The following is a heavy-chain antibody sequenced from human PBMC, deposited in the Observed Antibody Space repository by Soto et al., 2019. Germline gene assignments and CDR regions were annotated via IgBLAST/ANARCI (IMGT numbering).Heavy chain of an antibody. CDR1: GFTFSDYY. V-gene: IGHV3-11*05. D-gene: IGHD2-15*01. J-gene: IGHJ5*02. CDR2: ISSSSSYT. CDR3: AREPLGRVGFDP. Sequence: GGSLRLSCAASGFTFSDYYMSWIRQAPGKGLEWVSYISSSSSYTNYADSVKGRFTISRDNAKNSLYLQMNSLRAEDTAVYYCAREPLGRVGFDPWGQGTLVTVSS.